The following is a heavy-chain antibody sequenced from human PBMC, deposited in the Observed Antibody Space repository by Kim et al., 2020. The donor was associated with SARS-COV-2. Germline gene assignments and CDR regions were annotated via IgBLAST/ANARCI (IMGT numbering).Heavy chain of an antibody. V-gene: IGHV5-51*01. Sequence: YSPSCQGQVTISADKSISTAYLQWSSLKASDTAMYYCARTDSSGWYYFDYWGQGTLVTVSS. J-gene: IGHJ4*02. CDR3: ARTDSSGWYYFDY. D-gene: IGHD6-19*01.